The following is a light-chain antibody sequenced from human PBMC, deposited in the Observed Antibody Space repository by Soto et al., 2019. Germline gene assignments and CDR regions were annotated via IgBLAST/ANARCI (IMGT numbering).Light chain of an antibody. CDR2: GAS. V-gene: IGKV3-15*01. CDR1: QTISSW. CDR3: QQYDNWPPIT. J-gene: IGKJ5*01. Sequence: MTQSPSTLSGSVGDRVTITCRASQTISSWLAWYQQKHGQAPRLLIYGASTRATGIPARFSGSGSGTEFTLTISSLQSEDFAVYYCQQYDNWPPITFGQGTRLE.